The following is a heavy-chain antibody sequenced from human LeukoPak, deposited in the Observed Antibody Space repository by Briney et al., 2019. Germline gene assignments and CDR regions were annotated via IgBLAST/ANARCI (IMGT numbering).Heavy chain of an antibody. Sequence: PGGSLRLSCAASGFTFSGSGMHWVRQAPGKGLEGVTFIRYDGSNKYCTDSVKGRFTISRDNSKNTLYLQMDSLRAEDTAVYYCARDYDFWSGYYSPTRGYFGYWGQGTLVTVSS. J-gene: IGHJ4*02. CDR3: ARDYDFWSGYYSPTRGYFGY. CDR1: GFTFSGSG. V-gene: IGHV3-30*02. D-gene: IGHD3-3*01. CDR2: IRYDGSNK.